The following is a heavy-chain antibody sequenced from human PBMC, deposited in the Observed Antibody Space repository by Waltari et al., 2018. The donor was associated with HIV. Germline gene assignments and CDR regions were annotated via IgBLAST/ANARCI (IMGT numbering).Heavy chain of an antibody. J-gene: IGHJ4*02. CDR1: GFRLSDYW. CDR3: ARSDYFHN. V-gene: IGHV3-74*01. Sequence: EVQLVESGGGSVQPGGSLRLNCVVSGFRLSDYWMHWVRQVPGKGLVWVSRSKSDANSATYAGSVKGRFTISSDNAKNTLYLQMNSLRDEDTAVYYCARSDYFHNWGQGTLVTVSS. D-gene: IGHD3-9*01. CDR2: SKSDANSA.